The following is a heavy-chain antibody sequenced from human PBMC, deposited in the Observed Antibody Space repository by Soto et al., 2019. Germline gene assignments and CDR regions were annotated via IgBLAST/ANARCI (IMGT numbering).Heavy chain of an antibody. Sequence: QVQLVQSGAEVKKPGASVKVSCKASGYTFTSYAMHWVRQAPAQRLERMGWINAGNGNTKYSQKFQGRVTITRDTSASTAYIELSSLRSEDTAVYYCAGVHEYCSGCSCYSLGDWFDPWGQGTLVTVSS. J-gene: IGHJ5*02. CDR2: INAGNGNT. V-gene: IGHV1-3*01. CDR1: GYTFTSYA. D-gene: IGHD2-15*01. CDR3: AGVHEYCSGCSCYSLGDWFDP.